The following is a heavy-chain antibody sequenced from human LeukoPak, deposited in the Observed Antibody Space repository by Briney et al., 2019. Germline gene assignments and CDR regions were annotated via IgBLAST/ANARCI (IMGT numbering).Heavy chain of an antibody. Sequence: GGSLRLSCAASGFTFSSYGMRWVRQAPGKGLEWVAVISYDGSNKYYADSVKRRFTISRDNSKNTLYLQMNSLRAEDTAVYYCAKDYGSGSYDDPFDYWGQGTLVTVSS. D-gene: IGHD3-10*01. CDR1: GFTFSSYG. J-gene: IGHJ4*02. V-gene: IGHV3-30*18. CDR3: AKDYGSGSYDDPFDY. CDR2: ISYDGSNK.